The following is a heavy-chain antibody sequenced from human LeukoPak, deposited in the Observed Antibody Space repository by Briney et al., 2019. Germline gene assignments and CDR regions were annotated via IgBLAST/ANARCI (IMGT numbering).Heavy chain of an antibody. CDR3: AIDPNWGTHS. Sequence: GGSLGLSCAASGFTFSTYTMYWVRHPPGKRLEWVSIIGNNGGGIHYADSVRGRFTISRGNSKNALYLQMNSLRVEDTAVYYCAIDPNWGTHSWGQGVLVTVSS. D-gene: IGHD7-27*01. V-gene: IGHV3-23*01. J-gene: IGHJ4*02. CDR2: IGNNGGGI. CDR1: GFTFSTYT.